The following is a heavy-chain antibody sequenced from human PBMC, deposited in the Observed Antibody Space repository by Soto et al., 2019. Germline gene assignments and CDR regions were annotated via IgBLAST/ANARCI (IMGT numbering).Heavy chain of an antibody. D-gene: IGHD6-19*01. CDR3: ARDHWQWLPRADAFDI. J-gene: IGHJ3*02. CDR2: ISSSSSYI. V-gene: IGHV3-21*01. CDR1: GFTFSSYS. Sequence: EVQLVESGGGLVKPGGSLRLSCAASGFTFSSYSMNWVRQAPGKGLEWVSSISSSSSYIYYADSVKGRFTISRDNAKNSLYLQMNSLRAEDTAVYYCARDHWQWLPRADAFDIWGQGTMVTVSS.